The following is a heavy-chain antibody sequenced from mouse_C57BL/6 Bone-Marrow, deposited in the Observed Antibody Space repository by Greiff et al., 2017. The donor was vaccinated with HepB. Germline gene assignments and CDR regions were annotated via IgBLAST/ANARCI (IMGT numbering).Heavy chain of an antibody. CDR1: GFTFSSYA. CDR2: ISDGGSYT. D-gene: IGHD1-1*01. Sequence: EVMLVESGGGLVKPGGSLKLSCAASGFTFSSYAMSWVRQTQEQRLEWVATISDGGSYTYYPDNVKGRFTISRDNAKNNLYMLMSQLKSEDTAMYYCAREVGGVTTVVAKGYFDYWGQGTTLTVSS. J-gene: IGHJ2*01. CDR3: AREVGGVTTVVAKGYFDY. V-gene: IGHV5-4*01.